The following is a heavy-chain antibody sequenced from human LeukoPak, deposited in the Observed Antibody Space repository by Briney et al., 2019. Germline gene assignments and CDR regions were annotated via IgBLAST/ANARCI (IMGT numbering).Heavy chain of an antibody. J-gene: IGHJ5*02. CDR3: ARAKAAAGSRLVWFDP. Sequence: SETLSLTCTVSGGSISSTSHYWGWIRQPPGKGLEWIGNIYYSGNTNNNPSLKSRVTISLGTSKNQLSLRLSSVTAADTAVYYCARAKAAAGSRLVWFDPWGQGTLVTVSS. D-gene: IGHD6-13*01. V-gene: IGHV4-39*07. CDR2: IYYSGNT. CDR1: GGSISSTSHY.